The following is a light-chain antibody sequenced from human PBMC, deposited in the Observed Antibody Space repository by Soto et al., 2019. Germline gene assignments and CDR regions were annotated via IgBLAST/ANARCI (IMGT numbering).Light chain of an antibody. CDR1: QSISSW. CDR2: DAS. J-gene: IGKJ2*01. Sequence: DIQMTQSPSTLSASVGDRVTITCRASQSISSWLAWYQQKPGKAPKLLIYDASSLESGVPSRFSGSGSGTELTLTISSLQPDDFATYYCQQYNSYPMYTFGQGTKLEIK. CDR3: QQYNSYPMYT. V-gene: IGKV1-5*01.